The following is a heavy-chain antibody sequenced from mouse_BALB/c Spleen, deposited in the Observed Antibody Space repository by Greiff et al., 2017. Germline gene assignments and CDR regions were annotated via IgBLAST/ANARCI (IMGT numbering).Heavy chain of an antibody. V-gene: IGHV5-6*02. Sequence: EVKLVESGGDLVKPGGSLKLSCAASGFTFSSYGMSWVRQTPDKRLEWVATISSGGSYTYYPDSVKGRFNISRDNAKNTLYLQMSSLKSEDTAMYYCARQSRGAYDYGAWFAYWGQGTLVTVSA. D-gene: IGHD2-4*01. CDR1: GFTFSSYG. CDR2: ISSGGSYT. CDR3: ARQSRGAYDYGAWFAY. J-gene: IGHJ3*01.